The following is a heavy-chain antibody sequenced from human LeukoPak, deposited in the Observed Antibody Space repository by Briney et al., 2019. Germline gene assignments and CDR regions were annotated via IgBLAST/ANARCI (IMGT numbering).Heavy chain of an antibody. CDR2: ISAYNGNT. J-gene: IGHJ5*02. CDR3: ARDGVVVAAYNWFDP. Sequence: ASVKVSCKASGYTFTSYDINWVRQATGQGLEWMGWISAYNGNTNYAQKLQGRVTMTTDTSTSTAYMELRSLRSDDTAVYYCARDGVVVAAYNWFDPWGQGTLVTVSS. V-gene: IGHV1-18*01. D-gene: IGHD2-15*01. CDR1: GYTFTSYD.